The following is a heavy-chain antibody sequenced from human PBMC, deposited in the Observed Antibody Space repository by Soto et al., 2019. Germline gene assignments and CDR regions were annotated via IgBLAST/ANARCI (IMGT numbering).Heavy chain of an antibody. V-gene: IGHV1-69*01. D-gene: IGHD3-9*01. CDR1: GGSFRNYG. Sequence: QVQLVQSGAEVKKPGSSVRVSCKVSGGSFRNYGITWVRQAPGQGLAWMGGIMPIFGTANYAQKFQGRVTESADDNTTTGSLELRSLTSDATGVYFCARARDYDLLTAREYAFVVWGQGTTVAVS. CDR2: IMPIFGTA. J-gene: IGHJ6*02. CDR3: ARARDYDLLTAREYAFVV.